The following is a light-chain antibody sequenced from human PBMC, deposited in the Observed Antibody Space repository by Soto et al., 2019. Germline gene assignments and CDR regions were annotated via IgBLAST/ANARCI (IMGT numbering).Light chain of an antibody. CDR3: QSYDSSLSGYV. Sequence: QSVLTQPPSVSGAPGQRVTISCTGSSSNIGAGYDVHWYQQRPGTAPKLIIYGNSNQPSGVPDRFSGSKSGTSAPLAITGLQAADEADYYCQSYDSSLSGYVFGTGTKLTVL. CDR2: GNS. V-gene: IGLV1-40*01. CDR1: SSNIGAGYD. J-gene: IGLJ1*01.